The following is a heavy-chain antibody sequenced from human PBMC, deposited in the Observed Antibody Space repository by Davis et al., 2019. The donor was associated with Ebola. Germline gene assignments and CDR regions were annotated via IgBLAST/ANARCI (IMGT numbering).Heavy chain of an antibody. D-gene: IGHD5-24*01. CDR1: GGSISTGEFY. CDR2: IFHSGST. V-gene: IGHV4-30-4*01. CDR3: ARGHRWLQKEGLRH. J-gene: IGHJ4*02. Sequence: SETLSLTCTVSGGSISTGEFYWSWIRQSPGKGLEWIGFIFHSGSTYYNPSLKSRITISVDTSKNQFSLKLSSVTAADTAVYYCARGHRWLQKEGLRHWGQGTLVTVSS.